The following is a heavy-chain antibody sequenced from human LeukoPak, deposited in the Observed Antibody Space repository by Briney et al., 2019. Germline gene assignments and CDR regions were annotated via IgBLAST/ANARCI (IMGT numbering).Heavy chain of an antibody. CDR1: GGTFSSYA. Sequence: TVKVSCKASGGTFSSYAISWVRPAPGQGREWMGRIIPILGIANYAQKFQGRVTITADKSTSTAYMELSSLRSEDTAVYYCASNQDYGDHYYYYGMDVWGQGTTVTVSS. CDR2: IIPILGIA. D-gene: IGHD4-17*01. CDR3: ASNQDYGDHYYYYGMDV. V-gene: IGHV1-69*04. J-gene: IGHJ6*02.